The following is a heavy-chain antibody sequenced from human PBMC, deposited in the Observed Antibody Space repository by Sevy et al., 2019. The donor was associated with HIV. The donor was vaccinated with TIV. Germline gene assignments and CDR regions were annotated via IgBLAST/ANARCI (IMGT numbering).Heavy chain of an antibody. Sequence: GSLRLSCAASGFTFSSYWMHWVRQAPGKGLVWVSRINSDGSSTSYAASVKGRFTISRDNAKNTLYLQMNSLRAEDTAVYYCARASGYSSSWYIWYFDLWGRGTLVTVSS. CDR1: GFTFSSYW. J-gene: IGHJ2*01. CDR2: INSDGSST. V-gene: IGHV3-74*01. CDR3: ARASGYSSSWYIWYFDL. D-gene: IGHD6-13*01.